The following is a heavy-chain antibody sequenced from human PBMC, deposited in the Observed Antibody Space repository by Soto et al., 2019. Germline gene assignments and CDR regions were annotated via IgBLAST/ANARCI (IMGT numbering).Heavy chain of an antibody. CDR3: ARDIGSGPQYYFDY. CDR1: GYTFTGYY. V-gene: IGHV1-2*04. Sequence: QVQLVQSGAEVQKPGASVKVSCKASGYTFTGYYMHWVRQAPGQGLEWMGWINPNSGGTKYAKKWQGWVTMTRDTSISTAYMELRRLRSDDTAVYFCARDIGSGPQYYFDYWGQGTLVTVSS. CDR2: INPNSGGT. D-gene: IGHD6-19*01. J-gene: IGHJ4*02.